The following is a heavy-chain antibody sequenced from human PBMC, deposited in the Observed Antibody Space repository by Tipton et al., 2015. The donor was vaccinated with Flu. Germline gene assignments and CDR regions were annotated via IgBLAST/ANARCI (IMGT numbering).Heavy chain of an antibody. CDR2: IYYSGST. V-gene: IGHV4-59*08. Sequence: TLSLTCTVSGGSISSYYWSWIRQPPGKGLEWIGYIYYSGSTNYNPSLKSRVTISVDTSKNQFSLKLSSVTAADTTVYYCARHAGETPNSMVRGVIPTFIGSGDIADAFDIWGQGTMVTVSS. D-gene: IGHD3-10*01. CDR1: GGSISSYY. J-gene: IGHJ3*02. CDR3: ARHAGETPNSMVRGVIPTFIGSGDIADAFDI.